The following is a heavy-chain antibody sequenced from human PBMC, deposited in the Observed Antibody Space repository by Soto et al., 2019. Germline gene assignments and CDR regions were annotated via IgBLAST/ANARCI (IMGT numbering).Heavy chain of an antibody. Sequence: SSETLSLTCTVSGGSISSSSYYWGWIRQPPGKGLEWIGSIYYSGSTYYNPSLKSRVTISVDTSKNQFSLKLSSVTAADTAVYYCARRSIAPPYYYYYGMDVWGQGTTVTVSS. V-gene: IGHV4-39*01. J-gene: IGHJ6*02. CDR1: GGSISSSSYY. CDR2: IYYSGST. D-gene: IGHD6-6*01. CDR3: ARRSIAPPYYYYYGMDV.